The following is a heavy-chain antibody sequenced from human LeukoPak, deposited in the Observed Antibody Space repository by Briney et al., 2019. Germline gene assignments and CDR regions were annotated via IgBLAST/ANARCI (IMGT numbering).Heavy chain of an antibody. CDR2: VHSSGGVI. Sequence: ASVKVSCKASGYTFTSDYMNWVRLAPGQGLEWMGIVHSSGGVIKYAQEFQDRLTVTRDTSTSTIYMELSSLRSEDTAVYYCAGSSHQRNWFDPWGQGTLVIVSS. D-gene: IGHD1-26*01. V-gene: IGHV1-46*01. CDR3: AGSSHQRNWFDP. J-gene: IGHJ5*02. CDR1: GYTFTSDY.